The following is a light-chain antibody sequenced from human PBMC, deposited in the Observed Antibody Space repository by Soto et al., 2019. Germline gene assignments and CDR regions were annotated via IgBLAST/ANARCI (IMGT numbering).Light chain of an antibody. CDR3: QQRDNSPT. J-gene: IGKJ1*01. Sequence: EIVLTHSPATLSFSPGEKATLSCRAIQSVSSYLAWYQQKPGQPPRLLIYDVFNRATGIPARFSGSGSGTDFPITISSLAPEDFAVYYCQQRDNSPTLGRGTKVDIK. V-gene: IGKV3-11*01. CDR1: QSVSSY. CDR2: DVF.